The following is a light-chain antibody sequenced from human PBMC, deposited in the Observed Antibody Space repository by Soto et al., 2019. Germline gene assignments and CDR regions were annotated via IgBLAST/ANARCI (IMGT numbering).Light chain of an antibody. CDR1: QTVISN. Sequence: DIVLTQSPATLSVSPGEKATLSCRASQTVISNLAWYQQKPGQAPRLLIYDASTRATGVPVRFSGSGFGTEFTLTIISLQSEDVEIYFCQQYTKWPPGMTFGGGTKVEIK. CDR2: DAS. V-gene: IGKV3-15*01. CDR3: QQYTKWPPGMT. J-gene: IGKJ4*01.